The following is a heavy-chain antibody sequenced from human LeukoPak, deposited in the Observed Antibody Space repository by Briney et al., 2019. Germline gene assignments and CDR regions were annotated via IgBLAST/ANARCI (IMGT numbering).Heavy chain of an antibody. V-gene: IGHV4-34*01. CDR2: INHSGST. CDR3: ARGADAPSANFDY. Sequence: SEPLSLPCAVYGGSFSGYYWSWIRPPPGKGLEWIGEINHSGSTNYNPSLKSRVTISVDTSKNQFSLKLSSVTAADTAVYYCARGADAPSANFDYWGQGTLVTVSS. CDR1: GGSFSGYY. J-gene: IGHJ4*02.